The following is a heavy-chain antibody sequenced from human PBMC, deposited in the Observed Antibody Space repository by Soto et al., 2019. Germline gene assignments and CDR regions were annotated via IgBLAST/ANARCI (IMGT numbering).Heavy chain of an antibody. CDR1: GFTFSSYG. D-gene: IGHD2-15*01. V-gene: IGHV3-30*18. CDR3: AKAVAADRYYYYGMDV. CDR2: ISYDGSNK. Sequence: PGGSLRLSCAASGFTFSSYGMHWVHQAPGKGLEWVAVISYDGSNKYYADSVKGRFTISRDNSKNTLYLQMNSLRAEDTAMYYCAKAVAADRYYYYGMDVWGQGTPVTVYS. J-gene: IGHJ6*02.